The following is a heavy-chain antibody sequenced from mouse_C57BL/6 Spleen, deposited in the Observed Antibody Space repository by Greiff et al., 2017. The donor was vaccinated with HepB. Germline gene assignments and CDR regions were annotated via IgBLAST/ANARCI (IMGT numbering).Heavy chain of an antibody. CDR1: GYTFTSYW. V-gene: IGHV1-50*01. D-gene: IGHD1-1*01. CDR3: ARRNYGSSGDYYFDY. CDR2: IDPSDSYT. Sequence: QVQLQQPGAELVKPGASVKLSCKASGYTFTSYWMQWVNQRPGQGLAWIGEIDPSDSYTNYNQKFKGKATLTVDTSSSTAYMQLSSLTSEDSAVYYCARRNYGSSGDYYFDYWGQGTTLTVSS. J-gene: IGHJ2*01.